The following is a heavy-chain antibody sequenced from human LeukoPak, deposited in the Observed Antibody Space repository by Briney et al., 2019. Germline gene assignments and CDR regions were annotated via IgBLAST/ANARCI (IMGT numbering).Heavy chain of an antibody. CDR3: ARHGTISSESYFDY. J-gene: IGHJ4*02. CDR1: GDSINAYY. CDR2: IYFSGTT. Sequence: PSETLSLTCTVSGDSINAYYWGWIRQPPGKGLEWIGYIYFSGTTKYNPSLESRVTISVDTSKNQFSLKLSSVTAADTAVYYCARHGTISSESYFDYWGQGALVTVSS. V-gene: IGHV4-59*08. D-gene: IGHD1-14*01.